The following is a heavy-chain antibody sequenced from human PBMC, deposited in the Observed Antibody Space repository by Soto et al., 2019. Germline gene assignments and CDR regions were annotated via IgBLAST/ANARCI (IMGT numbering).Heavy chain of an antibody. D-gene: IGHD6-13*01. J-gene: IGHJ4*02. V-gene: IGHV3-11*01. CDR2: ISSGGSTI. CDR3: AKKGYSSSWYGIDY. Sequence: PGGSLRLSCAASGVTFCDSYMSWIRQAPGKGLERVSYISSGGSTIFYADSVKGRFTISRDNAKNSLYLQINSLRAEDTAVYYCAKKGYSSSWYGIDYWGQGTLVTVSS. CDR1: GVTFCDSY.